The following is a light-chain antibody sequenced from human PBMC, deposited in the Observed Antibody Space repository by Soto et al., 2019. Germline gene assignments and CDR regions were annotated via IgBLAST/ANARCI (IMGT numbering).Light chain of an antibody. CDR1: QSVDYN. V-gene: IGKV3-15*01. CDR3: QQYSDWPPYT. CDR2: GAS. J-gene: IGKJ2*01. Sequence: EIVMTQSPATLSVSPGETATLSCRADQSVDYNLAWSQQRPGQAPRLLIYGASARATGVPARFSGSGSETDFTLTISSLQSEDFAVYYCQQYSDWPPYTFGQGTKLEIK.